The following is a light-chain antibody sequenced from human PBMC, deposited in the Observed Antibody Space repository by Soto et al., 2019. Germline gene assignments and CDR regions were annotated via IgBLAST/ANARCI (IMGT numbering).Light chain of an antibody. CDR2: GAS. J-gene: IGKJ1*01. Sequence: EIVLTQSPGTLSLSPGERATLSCRASQSVSSSYLAWYQQKPGQAPRLLIYGASSRATGIPDRFSGSGSGTDFPLTLSRLEPEDFAAYYCQQYGSSLQTFGQGTKVEIK. CDR3: QQYGSSLQT. V-gene: IGKV3-20*01. CDR1: QSVSSSY.